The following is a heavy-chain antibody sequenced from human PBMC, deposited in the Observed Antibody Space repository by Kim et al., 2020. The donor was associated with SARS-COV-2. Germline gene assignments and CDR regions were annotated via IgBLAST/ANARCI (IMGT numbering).Heavy chain of an antibody. CDR3: ARAYSGYNFGY. D-gene: IGHD5-12*01. CDR1: GFTFSNYW. J-gene: IGHJ4*02. Sequence: GGSLRLSCAASGFTFSNYWMNWVRQAPGKGLEWVASIKQDGSEKYSVDSVRGRFTISRDNAKNSLYLQMNSLRAEDTAVYYCARAYSGYNFGYWGQGTLVTVSS. CDR2: IKQDGSEK. V-gene: IGHV3-7*01.